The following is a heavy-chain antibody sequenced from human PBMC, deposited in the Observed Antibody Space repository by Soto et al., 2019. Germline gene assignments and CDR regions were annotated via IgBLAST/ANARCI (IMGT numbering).Heavy chain of an antibody. V-gene: IGHV1-18*01. D-gene: IGHD4-17*01. Sequence: QAHLVQSGPEVKKPGASVKVSCKGSGYIFTSYGIAWVRQAPGQGLAWMGWISANKGKTEYAQKFQARVTVTRDTSTSTAYLERRSLRSDDTALYYCARGRYGDYWGQGALVTVSS. CDR2: ISANKGKT. CDR1: GYIFTSYG. CDR3: ARGRYGDY. J-gene: IGHJ4*02.